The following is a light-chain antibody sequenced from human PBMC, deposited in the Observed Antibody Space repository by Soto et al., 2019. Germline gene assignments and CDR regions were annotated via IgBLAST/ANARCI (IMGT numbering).Light chain of an antibody. CDR1: QSVSSN. Sequence: EIVMTQSPATLSVSPGERATLSCRASQSVSSNLAWYQQKPGQAPRLLIYGASTRATGIPARFSGSGSGTEFTLTISSLQSEDFGLYSCQQYNNWGTFGQGTKVEIK. CDR2: GAS. V-gene: IGKV3-15*01. CDR3: QQYNNWGT. J-gene: IGKJ1*01.